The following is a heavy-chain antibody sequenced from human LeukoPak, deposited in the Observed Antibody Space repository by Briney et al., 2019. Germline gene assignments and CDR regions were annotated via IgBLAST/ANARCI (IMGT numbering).Heavy chain of an antibody. D-gene: IGHD3-10*01. Sequence: SETLSLTCAVYGGSFSGYYWSWIRQPPGKGLEWIGEINHSGSTNYNPSLKSRVTISADTSKNQFSLKLSSVTAADTAVYYCGRRSGWFGPFDYWGQGTLVAVSS. CDR3: GRRSGWFGPFDY. J-gene: IGHJ4*02. CDR2: INHSGST. CDR1: GGSFSGYY. V-gene: IGHV4-34*01.